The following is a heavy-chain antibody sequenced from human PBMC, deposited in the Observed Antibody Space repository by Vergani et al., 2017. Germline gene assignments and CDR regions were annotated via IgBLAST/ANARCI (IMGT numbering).Heavy chain of an antibody. Sequence: QVLLVQSGAEVKKPGASVRVSCKTSGYTFTNYYIHWVRQAPGQGLEWMGIINPSGGSTTYAQQFQGRLTMTRDTSTSTVYMDLSNLRSEDTAVYYCARSNGGYSYYFDFWGQGTLVTVSS. V-gene: IGHV1-46*01. CDR3: ARSNGGYSYYFDF. CDR1: GYTFTNYY. D-gene: IGHD2-15*01. CDR2: INPSGGST. J-gene: IGHJ4*02.